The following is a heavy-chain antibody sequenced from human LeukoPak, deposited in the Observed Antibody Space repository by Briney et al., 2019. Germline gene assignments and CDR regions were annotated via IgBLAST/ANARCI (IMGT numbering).Heavy chain of an antibody. D-gene: IGHD1-26*01. CDR1: GYRLTNNW. CDR2: IYPGYSDT. CDR3: ARIGGSPPLFYFDY. V-gene: IGHV5-51*01. J-gene: IGHJ4*02. Sequence: GESLKISCKVSGYRLTNNWIGWVRQVPGKGLEWMGIIYPGYSDTRYSPSFQGQVTFSVDTSTSTVYLQWSSLKASDTAMYYCARIGGSPPLFYFDYWGQGTLVTVSS.